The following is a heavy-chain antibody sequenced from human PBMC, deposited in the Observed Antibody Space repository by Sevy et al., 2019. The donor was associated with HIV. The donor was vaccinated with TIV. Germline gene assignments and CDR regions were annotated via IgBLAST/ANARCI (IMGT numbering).Heavy chain of an antibody. Sequence: GGSLRLSCAASGFTFSSYSMNWVRQAPGKGLEWVSYISSSSSTIYYADSVKGRFTISRDNAKNSLYLQMNSLRDEDTAMYYCARWGIIVATRLDYYYYYYGMDVWGQGTTVTVSS. CDR2: ISSSSSTI. D-gene: IGHD5-12*01. V-gene: IGHV3-48*02. CDR1: GFTFSSYS. J-gene: IGHJ6*02. CDR3: ARWGIIVATRLDYYYYYYGMDV.